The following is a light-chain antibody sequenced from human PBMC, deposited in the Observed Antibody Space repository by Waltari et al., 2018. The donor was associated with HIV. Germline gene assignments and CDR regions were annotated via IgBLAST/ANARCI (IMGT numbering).Light chain of an antibody. CDR1: SSNIGAAFD. CDR2: SNS. Sequence: GQRVTIPCSGSSSNIGAAFDVHWYQRLPGTAPQLLIYSNSNRPSGVPDRFSGSKSGTSASLAISGLQAEDEADYYCQSYDSSLSAWVFGGGTKLTVL. CDR3: QSYDSSLSAWV. J-gene: IGLJ3*02. V-gene: IGLV1-40*01.